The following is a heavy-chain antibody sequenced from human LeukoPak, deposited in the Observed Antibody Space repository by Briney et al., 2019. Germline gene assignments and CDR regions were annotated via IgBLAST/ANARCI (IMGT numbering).Heavy chain of an antibody. J-gene: IGHJ6*02. CDR1: GFTFSSYA. Sequence: PGGSLRLSCAASGFTFSSYAMSWVRQAPGKGLEWVSAISGSGGSTYYADSVKGRFTISRDNSKNTLYLQMNSLRAEDTAVYYCAKDPSGDYYYYGMDVRGQGTTVTVSS. V-gene: IGHV3-23*01. CDR2: ISGSGGST. CDR3: AKDPSGDYYYYGMDV. D-gene: IGHD1-14*01.